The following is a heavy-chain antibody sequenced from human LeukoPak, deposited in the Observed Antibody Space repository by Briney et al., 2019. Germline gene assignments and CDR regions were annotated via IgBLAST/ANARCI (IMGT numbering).Heavy chain of an antibody. V-gene: IGHV3-48*03. J-gene: IGHJ4*02. CDR3: ARDVAPIDY. CDR1: GFTFSSYE. CDR2: ISSSGSAM. Sequence: GGSLGLSCAASGFTFSSYEMNWVRQAPGKGLEWVSYISSSGSAMYYADSMKGRFTISRDNAKNSLYLQMNSLRAEDTAVYYCARDVAPIDYWGQGTLVTVSS.